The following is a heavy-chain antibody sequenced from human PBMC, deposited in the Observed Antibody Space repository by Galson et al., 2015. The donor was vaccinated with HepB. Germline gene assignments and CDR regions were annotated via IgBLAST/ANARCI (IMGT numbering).Heavy chain of an antibody. V-gene: IGHV3-9*01. Sequence: SLRLSCAASGFTFDDYAMHWVRQAPGKGLEWVSSISWKSDSIGYADSVKGRFTISRDNAKNSLYLQMTSLRAEDTALYYCAKDISAGDYAYDAFEMWGQGTMVTVSS. CDR1: GFTFDDYA. J-gene: IGHJ3*02. CDR3: AKDISAGDYAYDAFEM. CDR2: ISWKSDSI. D-gene: IGHD4-17*01.